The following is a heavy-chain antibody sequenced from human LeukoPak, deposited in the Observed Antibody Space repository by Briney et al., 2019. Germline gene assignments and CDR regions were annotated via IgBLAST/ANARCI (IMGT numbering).Heavy chain of an antibody. V-gene: IGHV3-23*01. Sequence: HPGGSLRLSCAASGFTFSSYAMSWVRQAPGKGLEWVSAISGSGGSTYYADSVKGRFTISRDNSKNTLYLQMNSLRAEDTAVYYCAYRYCSSTSCYSASYYFDYWGQGTLVTVSS. CDR2: ISGSGGST. D-gene: IGHD2-2*01. J-gene: IGHJ4*02. CDR3: AYRYCSSTSCYSASYYFDY. CDR1: GFTFSSYA.